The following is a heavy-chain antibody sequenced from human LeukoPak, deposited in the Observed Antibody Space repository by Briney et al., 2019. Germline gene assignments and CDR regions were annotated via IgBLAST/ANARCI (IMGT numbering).Heavy chain of an antibody. J-gene: IGHJ4*02. CDR3: ARVERPTILDY. V-gene: IGHV4-61*01. Sequence: SETLSPTCTVSGGSVSSGSYYWSWIRQPPGKGLEWIGYIYYSGSTNYNPSLKSRVTISVDTSKNQFSLKLSSVTAADTAVYYCARVERPTILDYWGQGTLVTVSS. CDR1: GGSVSSGSYY. CDR2: IYYSGST. D-gene: IGHD3-9*01.